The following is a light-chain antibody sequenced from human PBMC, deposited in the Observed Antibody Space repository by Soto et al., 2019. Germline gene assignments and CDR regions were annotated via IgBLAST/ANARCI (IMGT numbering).Light chain of an antibody. Sequence: QSVVTQPPSASGTPGQRVTISCSGSRSNIANNAVTWYQHLPGTPPRLLIYSNSQRPSGVPDRFSGSKSGTSASLDISGLQSDDEADYYCAAWDDGLNGYVFGTGTKRTVL. J-gene: IGLJ1*01. CDR3: AAWDDGLNGYV. CDR2: SNS. CDR1: RSNIANNA. V-gene: IGLV1-44*01.